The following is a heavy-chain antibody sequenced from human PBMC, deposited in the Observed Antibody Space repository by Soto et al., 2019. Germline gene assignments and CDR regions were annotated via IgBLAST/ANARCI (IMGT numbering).Heavy chain of an antibody. Sequence: QVQLVQSGPEVRKPGASVKVSCKASGYSFTSKGITWVRQAPGQGPEWMGWISVHNGKTNYAQKFQDRVTLTTDTSTSTAYMELRSLTSDDTAVYFCARRGDYFDNSAFYYYFDHWGQGTLVTVSS. D-gene: IGHD3-22*01. CDR1: GYSFTSKG. V-gene: IGHV1-18*01. CDR3: ARRGDYFDNSAFYYYFDH. CDR2: ISVHNGKT. J-gene: IGHJ4*02.